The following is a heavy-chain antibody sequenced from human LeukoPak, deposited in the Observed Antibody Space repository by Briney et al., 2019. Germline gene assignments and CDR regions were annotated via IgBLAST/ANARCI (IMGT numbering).Heavy chain of an antibody. J-gene: IGHJ3*01. CDR3: ARRESTYGSGRVAFDV. CDR2: IYTSGTT. V-gene: IGHV4-61*02. CDR1: GGSVRRGNYY. D-gene: IGHD3-10*01. Sequence: PSQTLSLTCTASGGSVRRGNYYWTWIRQPAGSGLEWIGRIYTSGTTDYNPSLRTRVTISVDASRNQFSLNLSSVTAADTAVYYCARRESTYGSGRVAFDVWGQGTMVTVSS.